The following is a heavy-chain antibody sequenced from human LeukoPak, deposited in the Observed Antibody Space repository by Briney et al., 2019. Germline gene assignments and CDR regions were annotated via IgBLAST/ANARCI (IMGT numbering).Heavy chain of an antibody. CDR2: INPNSGGT. CDR1: AYIFSVYY. CDR3: ARGEFRTGAKGDYSYYMDV. J-gene: IGHJ6*03. D-gene: IGHD3/OR15-3a*01. V-gene: IGHV1-2*02. Sequence: GASVKLSCKASAYIFSVYYMHWGRQAPGQGLEGMGWINPNSGGTDYAQKLQGRVTMTRDTSISTAYMELIGLRSDDTAVYYCARGEFRTGAKGDYSYYMDVWGKGTTVTVSS.